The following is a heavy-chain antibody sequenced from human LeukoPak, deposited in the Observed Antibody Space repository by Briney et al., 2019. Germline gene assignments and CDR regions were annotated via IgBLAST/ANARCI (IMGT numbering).Heavy chain of an antibody. Sequence: PGGSLRLSCAASGFTVSSNYMSWVRQAPGKGLEWVSAISGSGGSTYYADSVKGRFTISRDNSKNTLYLQMNSLRAEDTAVYFANYYDRYYYMDVWGKGTTVTVSS. CDR1: GFTVSSNY. D-gene: IGHD3-22*01. V-gene: IGHV3-23*01. CDR2: ISGSGGST. CDR3: NYYDRYYYMDV. J-gene: IGHJ6*03.